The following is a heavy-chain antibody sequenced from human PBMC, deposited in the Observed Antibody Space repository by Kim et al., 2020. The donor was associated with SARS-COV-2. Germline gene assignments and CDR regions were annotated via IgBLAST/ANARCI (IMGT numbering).Heavy chain of an antibody. Sequence: GGSLRLSCAASGFTFDDYAMHWVRQAPGKGLEWVSGISCHSGIICYADSVKGRFTISRDNAKNSLYLQMNSLRAEDTALYYCAKDISPRYYYGSGFYGMDVGGKGPTVTVSS. CDR2: ISCHSGII. CDR3: AKDISPRYYYGSGFYGMDV. CDR1: GFTFDDYA. J-gene: IGHJ6*04. D-gene: IGHD3-10*01. V-gene: IGHV3-9*01.